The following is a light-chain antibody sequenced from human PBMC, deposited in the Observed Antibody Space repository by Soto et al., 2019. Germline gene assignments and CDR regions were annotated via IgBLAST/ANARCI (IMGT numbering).Light chain of an antibody. CDR2: EVS. J-gene: IGLJ2*01. V-gene: IGLV2-14*01. CDR3: SSYTTSTTRII. Sequence: QSALTQPASVSGSPGQSITISCNGSSSDVGGYNHVSWNQQHPGKAPKLLIYEVSNRPSGVSNRFSGAKSGNTASLTISGLQAEDEAEYYCSSYTTSTTRIIFGGGTQLTVL. CDR1: SSDVGGYNH.